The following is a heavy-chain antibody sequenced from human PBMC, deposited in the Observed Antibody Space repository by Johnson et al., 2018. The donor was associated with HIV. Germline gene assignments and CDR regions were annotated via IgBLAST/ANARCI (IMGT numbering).Heavy chain of an antibody. D-gene: IGHD6-6*01. Sequence: QVQLVESGGGVVQPGRSLRLSCAASGFTFSSYGMHWVRQAPGKGLEWVAVISYDGSNKYYADSVKGRFTISRDNSKNTLYRQMNSLRAEDTAVYYCAKGERGYSSSSDAFDIWGQGTMVTVSS. V-gene: IGHV3-30*18. CDR2: ISYDGSNK. CDR3: AKGERGYSSSSDAFDI. J-gene: IGHJ3*02. CDR1: GFTFSSYG.